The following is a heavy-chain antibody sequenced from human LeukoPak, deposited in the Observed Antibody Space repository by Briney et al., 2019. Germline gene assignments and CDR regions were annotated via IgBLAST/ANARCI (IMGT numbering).Heavy chain of an antibody. CDR3: AKGYCSSTSCTLGVDP. CDR2: ISWNSGSI. V-gene: IGHV3-9*01. CDR1: GFTFGDYA. Sequence: GRSLRLSCAASGFTFGDYAMHWVRQAPGKGLEWVSGISWNSGSIGYVDSVKGRFTISRDNAKNSLYLQMNSLRAEDTALYYCAKGYCSSTSCTLGVDPWGQGTLVTVSS. J-gene: IGHJ5*02. D-gene: IGHD2-2*01.